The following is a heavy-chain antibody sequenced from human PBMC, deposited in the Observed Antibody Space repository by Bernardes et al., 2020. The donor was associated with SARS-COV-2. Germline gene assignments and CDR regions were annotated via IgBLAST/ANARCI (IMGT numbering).Heavy chain of an antibody. CDR1: GYTLTALS. CDR3: ATGAVAGTISWFDP. D-gene: IGHD6-19*01. V-gene: IGHV1-24*01. CDR2: FDPEDGET. Sequence: ASVKVSCKVSGYTLTALSMHWVRQAPGKGLEWMGGFDPEDGETIYAQKFQGRVTMTEDTSTDTAYMELSSLRSEDTAVYYCATGAVAGTISWFDPWGQGTLVTVCS. J-gene: IGHJ5*02.